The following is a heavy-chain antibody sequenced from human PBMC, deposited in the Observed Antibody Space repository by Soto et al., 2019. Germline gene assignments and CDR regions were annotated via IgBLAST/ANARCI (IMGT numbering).Heavy chain of an antibody. D-gene: IGHD3-10*01. J-gene: IGHJ4*02. CDR3: ARRGAGSYSGY. CDR2: IYYSGST. CDR1: GGSISSSSYY. Sequence: PXXTLSLPFTVSGGSISSSSYYWGCIRQPPEKALEWMGRIYYSGSTDHNPSLKSRVTIAVATSKNQFSLKLRPVSAADTAVYYGARRGAGSYSGYWGQGTLVTVSS. V-gene: IGHV4-39*01.